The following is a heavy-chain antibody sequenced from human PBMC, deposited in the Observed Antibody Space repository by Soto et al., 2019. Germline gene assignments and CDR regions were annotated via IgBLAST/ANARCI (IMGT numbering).Heavy chain of an antibody. V-gene: IGHV5-51*01. D-gene: IGHD4-17*01. J-gene: IGHJ6*02. CDR1: GYSFTSYW. CDR2: IYPGDSDT. Sequence: GESLKLSCKGSGYSFTSYWIGWVRQMPGKGLEWMGIIYPGDSDTRYSPSFQGQVTISADKSISTAYLQWSSLKASDTAMYYCARQNSNYGDYGYGMDVWGQGTTVTVSS. CDR3: ARQNSNYGDYGYGMDV.